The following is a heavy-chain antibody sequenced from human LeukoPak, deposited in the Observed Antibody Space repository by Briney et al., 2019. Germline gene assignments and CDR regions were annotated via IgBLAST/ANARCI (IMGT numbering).Heavy chain of an antibody. CDR3: ARGRRRYCTNGVCPRRNWFDP. CDR1: GGCFSGYY. Sequence: SETLSLTCAVYGGCFSGYYWSWIRQPPGKGLEWIGEINHSGSTNYNPSLKSRVTISVDTSKNQFSLKLSSVTAADTAVYYCARGRRRYCTNGVCPRRNWFDPWGQGTLVTVSS. J-gene: IGHJ5*02. D-gene: IGHD2-8*01. CDR2: INHSGST. V-gene: IGHV4-34*01.